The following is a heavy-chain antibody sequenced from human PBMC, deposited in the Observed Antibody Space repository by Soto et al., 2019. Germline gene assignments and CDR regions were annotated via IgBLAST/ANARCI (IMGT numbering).Heavy chain of an antibody. D-gene: IGHD6-19*01. Sequence: PGGSLRLSCTASGFTFGGYTMTWVRQAPGKGLEWVGFIRSKAYVGTTEYAASVKGRFTISRDDSKSIAYLQMNSLKTEDTAVYYCSRVKEWLVTYYYYGMDVWGQGTTVTVSS. CDR1: GFTFGGYT. V-gene: IGHV3-49*04. CDR3: SRVKEWLVTYYYYGMDV. CDR2: IRSKAYVGTT. J-gene: IGHJ6*02.